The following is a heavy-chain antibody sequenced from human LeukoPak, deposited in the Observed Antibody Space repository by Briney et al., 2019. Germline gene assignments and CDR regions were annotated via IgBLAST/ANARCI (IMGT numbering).Heavy chain of an antibody. D-gene: IGHD6-13*01. CDR2: ISSSSSYI. Sequence: GGSLRLSCAASGFTFSSYSMNWVHQAPGKGLEWVSSISSSSSYIYYADSVKGRFTISRDNAKNSLYLLMNSLRAEDTAVYYCARVTIAAAGTFHGWFDPWGQGTLVTVSS. CDR1: GFTFSSYS. CDR3: ARVTIAAAGTFHGWFDP. J-gene: IGHJ5*02. V-gene: IGHV3-21*01.